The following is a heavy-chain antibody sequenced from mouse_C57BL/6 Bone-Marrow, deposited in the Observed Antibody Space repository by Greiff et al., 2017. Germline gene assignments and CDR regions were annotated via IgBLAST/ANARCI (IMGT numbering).Heavy chain of an antibody. CDR1: GFTFSSYA. D-gene: IGHD4-1*01. Sequence: EVQLVESGGGLVKPGGSLKLSCAASGFTFSSYAMSWVRQTPEKRLEWVATISDGGSYTYYPDNVKGRFTISRDNAKNNLYLEMSHLKSEDTAMYYSARNWDLDYWGQGTTLTVSS. V-gene: IGHV5-4*01. CDR2: ISDGGSYT. CDR3: ARNWDLDY. J-gene: IGHJ2*01.